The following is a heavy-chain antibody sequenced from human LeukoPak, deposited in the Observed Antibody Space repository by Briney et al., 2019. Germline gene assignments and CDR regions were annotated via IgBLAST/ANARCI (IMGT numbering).Heavy chain of an antibody. CDR2: IYYTGST. CDR1: GGSISSYY. V-gene: IGHV4-59*01. CDR3: AREVAATGYLHFDY. Sequence: PSETLSLTCTVSGGSISSYYWSWIRQPPGKGLEWIGYIYYTGSTNYNPSLKSRVTISVDMSKNQFSLKLSSVTAADTAVYYCAREVAATGYLHFDYWGQGTLVTVSS. J-gene: IGHJ4*02. D-gene: IGHD6-13*01.